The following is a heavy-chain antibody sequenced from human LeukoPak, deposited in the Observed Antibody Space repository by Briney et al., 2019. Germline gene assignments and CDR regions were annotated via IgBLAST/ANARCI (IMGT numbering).Heavy chain of an antibody. CDR3: ARAAGYSYGLTDFDY. Sequence: GASVKVSCKASGYTFTGYYMHWVRQAPGQGLEWMGWINPNSGGTNYAQKLQGRVTMTRDTSISTAYMELSRLRSDDTAVYYCARAAGYSYGLTDFDYWGQGTLVTVSS. D-gene: IGHD5-18*01. CDR2: INPNSGGT. CDR1: GYTFTGYY. V-gene: IGHV1-2*02. J-gene: IGHJ4*02.